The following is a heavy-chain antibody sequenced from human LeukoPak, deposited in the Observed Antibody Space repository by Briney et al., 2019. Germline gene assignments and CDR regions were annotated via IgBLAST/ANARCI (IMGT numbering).Heavy chain of an antibody. CDR3: ARDMSTRVTPISYAFDV. CDR2: MNPNSGNT. J-gene: IGHJ3*01. Sequence: ASVKVSCKASGYTFTSYDINWVRQATGQGLEWMGWMNPNSGNTGYAQKFQGRVTITRNTSISTAYMELSSLRSGDTAVYYCARDMSTRVTPISYAFDVWGQGTMVTVSS. D-gene: IGHD4-23*01. V-gene: IGHV1-8*03. CDR1: GYTFTSYD.